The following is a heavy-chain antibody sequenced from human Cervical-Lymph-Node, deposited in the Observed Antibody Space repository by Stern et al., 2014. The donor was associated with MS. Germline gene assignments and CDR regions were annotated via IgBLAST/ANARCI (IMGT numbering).Heavy chain of an antibody. Sequence: QVQLQQWGAGLLKPSATLSLTCAVHGGSLSGNLWSWIRQPPGKGLEWIGEITPSGSINSNPSLNSPLTILVDTSKNQFSLKVTSVTAADTAVYYCASIVGWRDFWGQGTLVTVSS. J-gene: IGHJ4*02. CDR2: ITPSGSI. CDR3: ASIVGWRDF. CDR1: GGSLSGNL. V-gene: IGHV4-34*01. D-gene: IGHD3-16*02.